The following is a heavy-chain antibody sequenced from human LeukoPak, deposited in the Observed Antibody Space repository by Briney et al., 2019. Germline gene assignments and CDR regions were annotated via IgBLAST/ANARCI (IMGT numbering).Heavy chain of an antibody. CDR1: GDTFTDYY. Sequence: ASVKVSCKASGDTFTDYYIYWVRQAPAQGVEWMGWINPNSGGTNYVQKFQGRVTMTWDTSILTAYMELSSLTSDDTAVYYGAAFTVENYCCYYGMDVWGQGTTVTVSS. D-gene: IGHD4-23*01. J-gene: IGHJ6*02. CDR3: AAFTVENYCCYYGMDV. V-gene: IGHV1-2*02. CDR2: INPNSGGT.